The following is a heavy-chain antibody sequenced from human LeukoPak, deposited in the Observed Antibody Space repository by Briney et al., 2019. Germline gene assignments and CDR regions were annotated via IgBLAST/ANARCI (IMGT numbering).Heavy chain of an antibody. Sequence: GGSLRLSCAASGFTFSTYWMHWVRQVPGKGPLWVSRINNDGSTTNYAGSVKGRFTISRDNAKNTLYLQMNSLRAEDTAIYYCATKLSVDTTLVSHDYWGQGALVTVPS. V-gene: IGHV3-74*01. D-gene: IGHD5-18*01. CDR2: INNDGSTT. J-gene: IGHJ4*02. CDR1: GFTFSTYW. CDR3: ATKLSVDTTLVSHDY.